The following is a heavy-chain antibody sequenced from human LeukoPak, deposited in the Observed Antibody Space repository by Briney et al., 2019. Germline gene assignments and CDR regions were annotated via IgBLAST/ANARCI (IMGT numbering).Heavy chain of an antibody. D-gene: IGHD5-18*01. CDR1: GVTFSSYA. CDR2: ISYSGGTT. CDR3: AECSGIQLWLLSDY. V-gene: IGHV3-23*01. Sequence: GGSLRLSCAGSGVTFSSYAVSWVRQAPGKGLEWVSTISYSGGTTYYADSVKGRFTISRDNSKNTLYLQMNSLRAEDTAVYYCAECSGIQLWLLSDYCGQGTLVTVSS. J-gene: IGHJ4*02.